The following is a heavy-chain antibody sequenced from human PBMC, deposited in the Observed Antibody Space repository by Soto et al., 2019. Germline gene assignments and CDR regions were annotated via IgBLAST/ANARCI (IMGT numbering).Heavy chain of an antibody. J-gene: IGHJ6*02. Sequence: PGGSLRLSCASSGFIFSGSAMHWVRQAPGKGLEWVGRIKSKTDGGTTDYAAPVKGRFTISRDDSKNTLYLQMNSLKTEDTAVYYCTTTLGDYVWGSYRLYYYYGMDVWGQGTTVTVSS. CDR1: GFIFSGSA. CDR2: IKSKTDGGTT. D-gene: IGHD3-16*02. CDR3: TTTLGDYVWGSYRLYYYYGMDV. V-gene: IGHV3-15*01.